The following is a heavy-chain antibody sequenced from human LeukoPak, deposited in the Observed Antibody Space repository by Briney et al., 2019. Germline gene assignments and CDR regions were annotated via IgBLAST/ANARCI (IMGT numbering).Heavy chain of an antibody. Sequence: GGSLRLSCAASGFTFSSYAMSWVRQAPGKGLEWVSAISGSCGSTYYADSVKGRFTISRDNSKNTLYLQMNRLRAEDTAVYYCATRLCSIAACRASSYKCMDVWGKGTTVTVSS. V-gene: IGHV3-23*01. CDR3: ATRLCSIAACRASSYKCMDV. D-gene: IGHD2-2*01. CDR2: ISGSCGST. CDR1: GFTFSSYA. J-gene: IGHJ6*04.